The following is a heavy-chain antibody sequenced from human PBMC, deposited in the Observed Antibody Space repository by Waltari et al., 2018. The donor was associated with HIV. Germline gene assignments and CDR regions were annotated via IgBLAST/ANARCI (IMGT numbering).Heavy chain of an antibody. D-gene: IGHD2-15*01. V-gene: IGHV3-30*02. CDR2: IRYDGNIK. J-gene: IGHJ6*02. CDR1: GFSFSISG. Sequence: QGQLVGAGGGVVQPGGSLRLSCAASGFSFSISGMYRGRQAPGKGLEWVTFIRYDGNIKYYADSVKGRFTISRDNSKNTLYLQMSSLRAEDTAVYYCAKELRSGYSYYYYGMDVWGQGTTVTVSS. CDR3: AKELRSGYSYYYYGMDV.